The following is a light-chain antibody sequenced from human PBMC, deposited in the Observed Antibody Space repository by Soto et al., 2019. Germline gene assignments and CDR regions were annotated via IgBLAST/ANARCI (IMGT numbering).Light chain of an antibody. J-gene: IGLJ1*01. CDR2: QVS. CDR3: NSYTSNNTYV. Sequence: QSVLTQPASVSGSPGQSITISCTGTSSDVGGYYYVSWYQHHPGKAPKLMIYQVSNRPSGVSNRFSGSKSGNTASLTFSGLQAEDEADYYCNSYTSNNTYVFGTGTKVTVL. CDR1: SSDVGGYYY. V-gene: IGLV2-14*01.